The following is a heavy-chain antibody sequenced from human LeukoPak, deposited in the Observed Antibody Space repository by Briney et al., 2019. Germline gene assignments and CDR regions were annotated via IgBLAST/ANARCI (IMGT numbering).Heavy chain of an antibody. V-gene: IGHV4-59*08. D-gene: IGHD5-18*01. J-gene: IGHJ4*02. CDR1: GGSISSYY. CDR2: IYYSGST. CDR3: ARQGVDTAMANAY. Sequence: PSETLSLTCTVSGGSISSYYWSWIRQPPGKGLEWIGYIYYSGSTNYNPSLKSRVPISVDTSKNQFSLKLSSVTAAATAVYYCARQGVDTAMANAYWAQGTLVTVSS.